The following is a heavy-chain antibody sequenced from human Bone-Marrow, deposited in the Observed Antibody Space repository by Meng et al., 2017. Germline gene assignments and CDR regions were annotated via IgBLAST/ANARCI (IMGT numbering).Heavy chain of an antibody. J-gene: IGHJ3*02. CDR2: IYSGGST. CDR1: GFTFSNAW. CDR3: ARGRWDYDSSGYRRAFDI. V-gene: IGHV3-53*04. Sequence: GESLKISCAASGFTFSNAWMSWVRQAPGKGLEWVSVIYSGGSTYYADSVKGRFTTSRHNSKNPLYLQMNSLRAEDTDVYYCARGRWDYDSSGYRRAFDIWGQGTMVTVSS. D-gene: IGHD3-22*01.